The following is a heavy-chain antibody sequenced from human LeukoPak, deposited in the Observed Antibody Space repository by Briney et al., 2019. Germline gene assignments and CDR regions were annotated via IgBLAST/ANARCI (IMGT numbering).Heavy chain of an antibody. CDR2: MRSGDGDT. D-gene: IGHD3-10*01. V-gene: IGHV3-23*01. CDR1: GFTFSNYA. Sequence: GGSLRLSCVASGFTFSNYAMSWVRQAPGKGLEWVAVMRSGDGDTTYADSVRGRFTISRDNSKNTLYLEVISLTAEDTAVYYCAKDDAWLRFGEWSQGTLVTVSS. CDR3: AKDDAWLRFGE. J-gene: IGHJ4*02.